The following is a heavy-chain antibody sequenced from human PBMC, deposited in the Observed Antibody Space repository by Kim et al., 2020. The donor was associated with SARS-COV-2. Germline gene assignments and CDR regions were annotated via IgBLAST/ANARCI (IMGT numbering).Heavy chain of an antibody. J-gene: IGHJ6*02. Sequence: GGSLRLSCAASGFTFSSYGMHWVRQAPGKGLEWVSVIWYDGSNKYYADSLKGRFTISRDNSKNTLYLQMNSLRAEDTAVYYCARDLYGEWGGMDVWGRGTTVSVSS. D-gene: IGHD4-17*01. CDR1: GFTFSSYG. V-gene: IGHV3-33*08. CDR2: IWYDGSNK. CDR3: ARDLYGEWGGMDV.